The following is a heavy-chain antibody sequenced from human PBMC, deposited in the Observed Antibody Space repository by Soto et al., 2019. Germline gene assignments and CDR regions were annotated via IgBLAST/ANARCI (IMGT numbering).Heavy chain of an antibody. V-gene: IGHV3-23*01. D-gene: IGHD6-19*01. CDR1: GFTFSSYA. J-gene: IGHJ5*02. Sequence: GGSLRLSCAASGFTFSSYAMSWVRQAPGKGLEWVSAISGSGGNTYYADSVRGRFTISRDNSKNTLYLQMNSLRAEDTAVYYCAKEGMWLVRNWFDPWGQGTLVTVSS. CDR2: ISGSGGNT. CDR3: AKEGMWLVRNWFDP.